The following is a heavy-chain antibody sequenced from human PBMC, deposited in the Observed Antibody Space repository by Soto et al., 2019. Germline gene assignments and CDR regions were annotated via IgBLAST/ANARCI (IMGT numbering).Heavy chain of an antibody. CDR3: ARVGYSYGYEVSY. Sequence: SETLSLTCTVSGGSISSGDYYWSWIRQPPGKGLEWIGYIYYSGSTYYNPSLKSRVTISVDTSKNQFSLKLSSVTAADTAVYYCARVGYSYGYEVSYWGQGTLVTVSS. J-gene: IGHJ4*02. CDR1: GGSISSGDYY. V-gene: IGHV4-30-4*01. CDR2: IYYSGST. D-gene: IGHD5-18*01.